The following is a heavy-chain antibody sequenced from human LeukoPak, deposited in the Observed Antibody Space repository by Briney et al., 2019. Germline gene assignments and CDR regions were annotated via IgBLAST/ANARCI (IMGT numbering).Heavy chain of an antibody. J-gene: IGHJ4*02. CDR3: LSHYYDSSGYYYFDY. D-gene: IGHD3-22*01. CDR2: IYSGGST. V-gene: IGHV3-53*01. Sequence: GGSLRLSCAASGFTVSSSYMNWVRQAPGKGLEWVSVIYSGGSTHYADSVKGRFTISRDNSKNTLYLQMSRLRVEDTAVYYCLSHYYDSSGYYYFDYWDQGTLVTVSS. CDR1: GFTVSSSY.